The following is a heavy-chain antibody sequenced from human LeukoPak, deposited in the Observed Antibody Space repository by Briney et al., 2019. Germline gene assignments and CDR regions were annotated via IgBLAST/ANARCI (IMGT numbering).Heavy chain of an antibody. D-gene: IGHD3-22*01. CDR1: GGSISNYY. Sequence: SETLSLTCTVSGGSISNYYWSWIRQPPGKGLEWIGHIYYRGSANYSPCLKSRVTISVDTSKNQFSLKLSSVTAADTAVYYCARHLIETRQKTYYYDSSGPPGYWGQGTLVTVSS. CDR2: IYYRGSA. V-gene: IGHV4-59*08. CDR3: ARHLIETRQKTYYYDSSGPPGY. J-gene: IGHJ4*02.